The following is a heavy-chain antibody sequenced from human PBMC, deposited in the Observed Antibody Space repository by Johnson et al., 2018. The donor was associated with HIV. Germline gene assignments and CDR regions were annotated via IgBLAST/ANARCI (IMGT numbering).Heavy chain of an antibody. D-gene: IGHD6-19*01. CDR1: GFTFDDYA. V-gene: IGHV3-9*01. CDR2: INWNGGST. CDR3: ARDRGSSGWYDAFDI. Sequence: VQLVESGGGLVQPGRSLRLSCAASGFTFDDYAMHWVRQAPGKGLEWVSGINWNGGSTYYADSVKGRVTISRDNSKNTLYLQMNSLRAEDTAVYYCARDRGSSGWYDAFDIWGQGTMVTVSS. J-gene: IGHJ3*02.